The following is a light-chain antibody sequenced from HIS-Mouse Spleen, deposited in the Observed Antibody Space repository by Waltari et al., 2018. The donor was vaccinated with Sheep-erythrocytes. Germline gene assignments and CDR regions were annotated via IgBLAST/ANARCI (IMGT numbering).Light chain of an antibody. Sequence: SYVLTQPPSVSVAPGKTARITCGGTHLGRKREHWYQQKPGQAPVLVVYDDSDRPSGIPERFSGSNSGNTATLTISRVEAGDEADYYCQVWDSSSDHRVFGGGTKLTVL. CDR3: QVWDSSSDHRV. J-gene: IGLJ2*01. CDR2: DDS. CDR1: HLGRKR. V-gene: IGLV3-21*03.